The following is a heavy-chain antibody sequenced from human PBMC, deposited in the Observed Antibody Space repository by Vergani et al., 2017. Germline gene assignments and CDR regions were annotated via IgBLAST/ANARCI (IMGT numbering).Heavy chain of an antibody. D-gene: IGHD6-13*01. V-gene: IGHV3-11*05. Sequence: QVQLVDPGGGLFSPGGSLRLSCAPSGFTFSDYYMSWIRQAPGKGLEWVSYIISSSSYTNYADSVKGRFTISRDTAKNSLYLQMNSLRAEDTAVYYCAREPRYGSNHWGQGTLVTVSS. CDR2: IISSSSYT. CDR1: GFTFSDYY. CDR3: AREPRYGSNH. J-gene: IGHJ5*02.